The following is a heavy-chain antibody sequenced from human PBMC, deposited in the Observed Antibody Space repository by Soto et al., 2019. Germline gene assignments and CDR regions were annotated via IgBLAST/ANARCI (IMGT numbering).Heavy chain of an antibody. CDR3: ALARAQYYDFWSGYPVDY. Sequence: GGSLRLCCAASGFTFSRYAMCWVRQAPGKGLEWVSAITGSGGSTYYADSVKGRITISRDNSKNTLYLQMNSLRAEDTAVYYFALARAQYYDFWSGYPVDYWGQGTLVTVSS. CDR1: GFTFSRYA. D-gene: IGHD3-3*01. V-gene: IGHV3-23*01. J-gene: IGHJ4*02. CDR2: ITGSGGST.